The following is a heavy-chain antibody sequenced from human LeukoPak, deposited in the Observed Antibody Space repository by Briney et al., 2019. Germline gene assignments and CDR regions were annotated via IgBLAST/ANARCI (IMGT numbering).Heavy chain of an antibody. CDR1: GGSISSSSYY. J-gene: IGHJ4*02. CDR2: ISYSGRT. D-gene: IGHD3-9*01. CDR3: VRDEPGGIRYFDR. Sequence: SETLSLTCTVSGGSISSSSYYWVWIRQPPGKGLEWIGYISYSGRTDYNPSLKSRVTISEDTSKNQFSLKLGSVTAADTAVYYCVRDEPGGIRYFDRWGQGTLVTVSS. V-gene: IGHV4-61*01.